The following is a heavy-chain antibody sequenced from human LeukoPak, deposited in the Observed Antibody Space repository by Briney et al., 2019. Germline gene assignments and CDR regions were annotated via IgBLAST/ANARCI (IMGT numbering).Heavy chain of an antibody. J-gene: IGHJ4*02. D-gene: IGHD4-17*01. Sequence: GGSLRLSCAASGFTVSSNYMSWVRQAPGKGLEWVSVIYSGGTTYYADSVKGRFTISRDSSTNTFYLQMHSLRAEDTAVYYCARTDYGAFLYYFDLWGKGTLVTVSS. CDR1: GFTVSSNY. CDR3: ARTDYGAFLYYFDL. CDR2: IYSGGTT. V-gene: IGHV3-53*01.